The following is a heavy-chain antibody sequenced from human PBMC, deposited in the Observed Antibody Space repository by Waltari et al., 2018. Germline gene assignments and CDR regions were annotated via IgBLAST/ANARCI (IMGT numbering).Heavy chain of an antibody. Sequence: QVQLQESGPGLVKPSETLSLTCTVSGGSISRYYWSWIRQPAGKGLAGLWRIYTSGSTNYNPSLRSRVTMSVDTSKNQFSLKLSSVTAADTAVYYCARDHLGYCSSTSCYTYYYYYYMDVWGKGTTVTISS. CDR2: IYTSGST. J-gene: IGHJ6*03. CDR3: ARDHLGYCSSTSCYTYYYYYYMDV. D-gene: IGHD2-2*02. CDR1: GGSISRYY. V-gene: IGHV4-4*07.